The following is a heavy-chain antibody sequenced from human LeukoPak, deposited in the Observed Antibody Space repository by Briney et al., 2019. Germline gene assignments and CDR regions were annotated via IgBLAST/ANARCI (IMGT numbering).Heavy chain of an antibody. V-gene: IGHV3-53*01. D-gene: IGHD3-22*01. CDR1: GFTVSSNH. J-gene: IGHJ4*02. CDR3: ARGPYYFDSSGYYQPFHY. Sequence: GGSLRLSCAASGFTVSSNHMSWVRQAPGKGLEWVSVIYSGGRTYYSDSVKGRFTISRDNSKNTLYLQMKSLRAEDTAVYYCARGPYYFDSSGYYQPFHYWGQGTLATVSS. CDR2: IYSGGRT.